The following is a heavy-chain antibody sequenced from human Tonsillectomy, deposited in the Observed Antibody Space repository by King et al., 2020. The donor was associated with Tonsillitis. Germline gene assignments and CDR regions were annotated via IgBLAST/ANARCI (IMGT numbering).Heavy chain of an antibody. CDR3: AKSYFNSSGYYLGDDAFDI. CDR1: GFTFTNYA. Sequence: VQLVESGGDLVQPGGSLRVSCAASGFTFTNYAMTWVRQAPGKGLEWVSVIGGGGGGTNYADSVKGRFTISSDNSRNTLYLQMLRLRAEDTAVYYCAKSYFNSSGYYLGDDAFDIWGQGTLVTVSS. D-gene: IGHD3-22*01. J-gene: IGHJ3*02. V-gene: IGHV3-23*04. CDR2: IGGGGGGT.